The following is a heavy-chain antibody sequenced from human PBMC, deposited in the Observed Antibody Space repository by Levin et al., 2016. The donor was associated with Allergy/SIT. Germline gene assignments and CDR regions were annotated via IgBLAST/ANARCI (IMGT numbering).Heavy chain of an antibody. CDR1: GGSISSGGYY. J-gene: IGHJ6*02. CDR3: AREPEQLNGMDV. CDR2: IYYSGST. D-gene: IGHD6-6*01. Sequence: SETLSLTCTVSGGSISSGGYYWSWIRQHPGKGLEWIGYIYYSGSTYYNPSLKSRVTISVDTSKNQFSLKLSSVTAADTAVYYCAREPEQLNGMDVWGQGTTVTVSS. V-gene: IGHV4-31*03.